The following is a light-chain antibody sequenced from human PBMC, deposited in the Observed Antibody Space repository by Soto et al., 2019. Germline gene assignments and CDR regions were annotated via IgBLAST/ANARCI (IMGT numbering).Light chain of an antibody. J-gene: IGLJ2*01. CDR3: SAWDDSLSGPL. CDR1: RSNIGSYY. CDR2: RSN. V-gene: IGLV1-47*01. Sequence: QSVLTQPPSASGTPGQRVTISCSGSRSNIGSYYVYWYQQFPGTAPKLLIYRSNQRPSGVPDRFSGSKSGTSASLAISGLRSEDEADYYCSAWDDSLSGPLFGGGTQLTVL.